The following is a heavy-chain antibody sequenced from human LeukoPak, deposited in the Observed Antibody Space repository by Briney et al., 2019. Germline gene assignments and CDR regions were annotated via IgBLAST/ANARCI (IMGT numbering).Heavy chain of an antibody. CDR1: GLTFRNYA. Sequence: GGSLRLSCAASGLTFRNYAMSWVRQASGKGLEWVSVICANDGNTYYADAVKGRFTISRDNSKDTLYLQMDSLRAEDTAVYYCAKGSGSSCYSPCDYWGQGILVTVSS. CDR3: AKGSGSSCYSPCDY. J-gene: IGHJ4*02. D-gene: IGHD2-15*01. CDR2: ICANDGNT. V-gene: IGHV3-23*01.